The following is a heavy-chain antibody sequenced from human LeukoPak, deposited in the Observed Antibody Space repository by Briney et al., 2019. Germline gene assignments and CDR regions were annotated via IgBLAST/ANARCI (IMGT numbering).Heavy chain of an antibody. CDR1: EFTFSAFS. CDR3: ATGYTSGTRIDY. Sequence: PGGSLRLSCAASEFTFSAFSMNWVRQAPGKGLEWVSVISSSSSDIYYTDSVKGRFTISRDNANNFLYLQVSSLRAEDTAVYYCATGYTSGTRIDYWGQGTLVSVSS. V-gene: IGHV3-21*01. J-gene: IGHJ4*02. CDR2: ISSSSSDI. D-gene: IGHD6-19*01.